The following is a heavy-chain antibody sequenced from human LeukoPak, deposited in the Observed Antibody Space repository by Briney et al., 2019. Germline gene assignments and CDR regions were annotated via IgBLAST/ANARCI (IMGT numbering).Heavy chain of an antibody. CDR1: GFTFSSYS. V-gene: IGHV3-21*01. J-gene: IGHJ6*03. Sequence: PGGSLRLSCAASGFTFSSYSMNWVRQAPGKELEWVSSISSSSSYIYYADSVKGRFTISRDNAKNSLYLQMNSLRAEDTAVYYCARVRDGYSIYYYYYMDVWGKGTTVTVSS. D-gene: IGHD5-24*01. CDR2: ISSSSSYI. CDR3: ARVRDGYSIYYYYYMDV.